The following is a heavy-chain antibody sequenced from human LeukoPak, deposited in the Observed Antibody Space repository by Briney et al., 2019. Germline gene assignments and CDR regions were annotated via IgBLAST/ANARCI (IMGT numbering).Heavy chain of an antibody. V-gene: IGHV3-23*01. D-gene: IGHD3-22*01. CDR2: ISGSGGST. CDR1: GFTFSSYA. J-gene: IGHJ3*01. Sequence: GGSLRLSCAASGFTFSSYAMSWVRQAPGKGLEWVSAISGSGGSTYYADSVKGRFTISRDNSKNTLHLQMNSLRAEDTAVYYCAKDNAPRAYYYYDRFSLTIGVWGQGTMVTVSS. CDR3: AKDNAPRAYYYYDRFSLTIGV.